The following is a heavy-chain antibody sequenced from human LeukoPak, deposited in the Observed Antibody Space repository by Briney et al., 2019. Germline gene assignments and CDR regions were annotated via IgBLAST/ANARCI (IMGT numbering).Heavy chain of an antibody. CDR2: IYYSGST. V-gene: IGHV4-61*05. CDR3: ARARIWSYYFDY. J-gene: IGHJ4*02. Sequence: PSETLSLTCTVSGGSISSSSYYWGWIRQPPGKGLEWIGYIYYSGSTNYNPSLKSRVTISVDTSKNQFSLKLSSVTAADTAVYYCARARIWSYYFDYWGQGTLVTVSS. D-gene: IGHD2-8*02. CDR1: GGSISSSSYY.